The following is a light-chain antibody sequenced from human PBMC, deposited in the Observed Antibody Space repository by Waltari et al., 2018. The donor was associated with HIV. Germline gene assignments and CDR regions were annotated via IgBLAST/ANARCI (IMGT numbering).Light chain of an antibody. V-gene: IGLV1-51*01. CDR2: DNN. CDR3: GTWDSSLGAGV. J-gene: IGLJ3*02. CDR1: SSNCGNSF. Sequence: QSVLTQPPSVSAAPGQKVTISCSGSSSNCGNSFVSWYQHLPGAAPKLPIYDNNKRPSGISDRCSRSKSGTSAPLAITGLQAGDEADYYGGTWDSSLGAGVFGGGTRLTVL.